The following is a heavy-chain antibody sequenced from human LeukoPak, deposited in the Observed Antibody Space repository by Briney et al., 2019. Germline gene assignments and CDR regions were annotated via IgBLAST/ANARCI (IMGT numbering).Heavy chain of an antibody. J-gene: IGHJ4*02. D-gene: IGHD6-19*01. CDR2: INPNSGGT. CDR1: RHTFTDYY. CDR3: AQSSGWDSLKY. V-gene: IGHV1-2*02. Sequence: ASLKVSCKAYRHTFTDYYMRCVRPAPGQRLEWMGWINPNSGGTNHAQKFQGRVSMTRDTSISTAYMELSRLRSDDTAVYYCAQSSGWDSLKYWGQGTLVTVSS.